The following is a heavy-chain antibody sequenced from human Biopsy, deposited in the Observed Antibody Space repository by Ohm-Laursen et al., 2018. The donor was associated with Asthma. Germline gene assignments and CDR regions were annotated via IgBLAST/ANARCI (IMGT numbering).Heavy chain of an antibody. CDR1: SGSGGYMRSGNYY. Sequence: SQTLSLTCSLSSGSGGYMRSGNYYWGWIRQPPGKGLEWIGSIYYSGTTYYNPSLEGRVTVSANTSKNQFSLKSTSVTAADTAVYYCVRGSSSWHHGPFHYYYGLDVWGQGTTATVSS. CDR3: VRGSSSWHHGPFHYYYGLDV. D-gene: IGHD6-13*01. CDR2: IYYSGTT. J-gene: IGHJ6*02. V-gene: IGHV4-39*01.